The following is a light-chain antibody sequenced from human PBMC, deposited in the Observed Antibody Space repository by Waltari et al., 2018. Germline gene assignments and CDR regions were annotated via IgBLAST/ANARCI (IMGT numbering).Light chain of an antibody. CDR1: QGISNY. CDR2: DVS. Sequence: DIQLTQSPSILSASVGDRVTITCRASQGISNYFAWYQQKPGKVPKLLIYDVSTLQSGAPSRFSGSGSGTEFTLTISSLQPEDFATYYRQHLHNYPLTFGGGTKVEI. V-gene: IGKV1-9*01. J-gene: IGKJ4*01. CDR3: QHLHNYPLT.